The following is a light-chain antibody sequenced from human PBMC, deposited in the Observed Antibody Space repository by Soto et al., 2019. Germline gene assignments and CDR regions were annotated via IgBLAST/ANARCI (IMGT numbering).Light chain of an antibody. CDR3: QQYESTPPT. V-gene: IGKV4-1*01. CDR2: LAS. Sequence: DIVMTQSPDSLAVSLGERATINCKSSQSVLYSSNNQNYLAWYQQRPGQPPKLLIYLASTREAGVPDRFSGSGSGTDFTLTITSLQAEDVAVYYCQQYESTPPTFGQGTKLEIK. J-gene: IGKJ2*01. CDR1: QSVLYSSNNQNY.